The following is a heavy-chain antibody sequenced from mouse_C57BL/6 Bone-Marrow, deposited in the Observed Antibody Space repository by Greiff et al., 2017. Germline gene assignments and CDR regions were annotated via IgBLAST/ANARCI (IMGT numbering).Heavy chain of an antibody. CDR2: ISYDGSN. CDR1: GYSITSGYY. D-gene: IGHD3-2*02. CDR3: ARGGSSGYVDFNY. V-gene: IGHV3-6*01. Sequence: ESGPGLVQPSQSLSLTCSVTGYSITSGYYWTWIRQFPGHKLEWMGYISYDGSNNYNPSLKNRISITRDTSKNQFFLKLNSLTTEDTATYYCARGGSSGYVDFNYWGKGTTLTVAS. J-gene: IGHJ2*01.